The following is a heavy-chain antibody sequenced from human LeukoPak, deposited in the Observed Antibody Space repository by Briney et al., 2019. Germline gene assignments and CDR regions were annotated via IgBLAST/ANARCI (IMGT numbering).Heavy chain of an antibody. D-gene: IGHD3-22*01. CDR3: ARKSSAWDAFDI. CDR2: IIPIFGTA. CDR1: GYTFTSYG. V-gene: IGHV1-69*05. J-gene: IGHJ3*02. Sequence: SVKVSCKASGYTFTSYGISWARQAPGQGLEWMGGIIPIFGTANYAQKFQGRVTITTDESTSTAYIELSSLRSEDTAVYYCARKSSAWDAFDIWGQGTMVTVSS.